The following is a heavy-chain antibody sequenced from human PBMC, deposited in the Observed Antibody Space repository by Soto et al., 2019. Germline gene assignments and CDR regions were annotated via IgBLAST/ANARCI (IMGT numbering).Heavy chain of an antibody. D-gene: IGHD3-10*01. J-gene: IGHJ6*03. CDR2: IYYSGSN. V-gene: IGHV4-59*01. CDR3: ARVSRYYGSGSYRPFHYYYMAV. CDR1: GGSISSYY. Sequence: SETLSLTCTVSGGSISSYYLSWIRQPPGKGLEWIGYIYYSGSNNYNPSLKSRVTISVDTSKNQFSLKLSSVNAADTAVYYCARVSRYYGSGSYRPFHYYYMAVWGKGTMVTVSS.